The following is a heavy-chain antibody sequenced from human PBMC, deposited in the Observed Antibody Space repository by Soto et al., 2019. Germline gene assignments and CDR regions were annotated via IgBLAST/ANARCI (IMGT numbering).Heavy chain of an antibody. J-gene: IGHJ3*02. CDR1: GYTFTSYG. CDR3: ARGVWSGYSRPDAFDI. D-gene: IGHD3-3*01. Sequence: ASVKVSCKASGYTFTSYGISWVRQAPGQGLEWMGWISAYNGNTNYAQKLQGRVTMTTDTSTSTAYMELRSLRSDDTAVYYCARGVWSGYSRPDAFDIWGQGTMVTVSS. V-gene: IGHV1-18*04. CDR2: ISAYNGNT.